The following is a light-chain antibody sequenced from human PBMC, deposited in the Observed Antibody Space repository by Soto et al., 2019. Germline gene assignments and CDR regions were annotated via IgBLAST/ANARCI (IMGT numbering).Light chain of an antibody. V-gene: IGKV1-12*01. CDR2: SAS. CDR1: QGISRW. Sequence: DIPMTQSPSSVSASVGDRVTITCRASQGISRWLVWYQQKPGKAPKLLIYSASSLQGGVPSRFSGSGSGTDFTLTISNLQPEDFATYYCQQANSFPLTFGGGTKVEIK. CDR3: QQANSFPLT. J-gene: IGKJ4*01.